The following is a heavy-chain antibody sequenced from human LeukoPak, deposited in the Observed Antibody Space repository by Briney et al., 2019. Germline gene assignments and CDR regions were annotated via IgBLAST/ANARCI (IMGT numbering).Heavy chain of an antibody. J-gene: IGHJ4*02. Sequence: GWSLRLSCAASGFTFSSNWMHWVRHAPGKGLVWVSRINEDGSTTNYADSVKGRSTIFRDNAKNTLYLQMNSLRAEDTAVYYCVRDLGGRSGHWGQGTLVTVSS. V-gene: IGHV3-74*01. CDR3: VRDLGGRSGH. D-gene: IGHD1-26*01. CDR2: INEDGSTT. CDR1: GFTFSSNW.